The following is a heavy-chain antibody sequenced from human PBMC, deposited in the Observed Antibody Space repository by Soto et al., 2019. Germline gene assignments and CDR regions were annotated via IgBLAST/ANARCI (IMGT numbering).Heavy chain of an antibody. V-gene: IGHV1-18*01. Sequence: ASVKFSCKASGYTFTSYGISWVRQAPGQGLEWMGWISAYNGNTNYAQKLQGRVTMTTDTSTSTAYMELRSLRSDDTAVYYCARGSGYDFWSGYYKGRRENYYYYGMDVWGQGTTVTVSS. CDR2: ISAYNGNT. J-gene: IGHJ6*02. D-gene: IGHD3-3*01. CDR1: GYTFTSYG. CDR3: ARGSGYDFWSGYYKGRRENYYYYGMDV.